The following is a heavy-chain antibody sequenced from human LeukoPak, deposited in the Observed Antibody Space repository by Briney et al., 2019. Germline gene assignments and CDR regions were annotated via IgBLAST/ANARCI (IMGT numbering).Heavy chain of an antibody. J-gene: IGHJ4*02. CDR3: ARVWVGATKAGYGY. Sequence: ASVKFSCKASGYTFTSYGISWVRPAPGQGLGWMGWISAYNGNTNYAQKLQGRVTMTTDTSTSTVYLDLSSLRSDDTAVYYCARVWVGATKAGYGYWGQGTLVTVSS. CDR2: ISAYNGNT. CDR1: GYTFTSYG. D-gene: IGHD1-26*01. V-gene: IGHV1-18*01.